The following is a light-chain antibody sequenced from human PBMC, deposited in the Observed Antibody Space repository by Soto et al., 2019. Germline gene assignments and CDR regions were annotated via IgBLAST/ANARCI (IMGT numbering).Light chain of an antibody. Sequence: QPVLTQSSSASASLGSSVKLTCTLSSGHSSYIIAWHQQQPGKAPRYLMKLEGSGSYNKGSGVPDRFSGSSSGADRYLTISNLQSEDEADYYCETWDSKAVFGGGTQLTVL. CDR2: LEGSGSY. CDR3: ETWDSKAV. V-gene: IGLV4-60*03. J-gene: IGLJ7*01. CDR1: SGHSSYI.